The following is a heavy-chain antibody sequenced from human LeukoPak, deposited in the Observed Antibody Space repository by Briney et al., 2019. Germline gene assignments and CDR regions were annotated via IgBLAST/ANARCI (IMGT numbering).Heavy chain of an antibody. D-gene: IGHD3-22*01. J-gene: IGHJ4*02. CDR3: ARANYDSSGYYFDS. CDR1: GFTFSSYS. CDR2: ISGSSSYI. V-gene: IGHV3-21*01. Sequence: GGPLRLSCAASGFTFSSYSMNWVRQAPGKGLEWVSSISGSSSYINYADSVKGRFTISRDNAKNSLYLQMSSLRAEDTAVYYCARANYDSSGYYFDSWGQGTLVTVSS.